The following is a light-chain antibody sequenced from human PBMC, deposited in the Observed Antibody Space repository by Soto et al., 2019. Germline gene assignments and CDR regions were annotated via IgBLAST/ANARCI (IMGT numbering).Light chain of an antibody. J-gene: IGKJ2*01. CDR2: KAS. Sequence: DIQMTQSPSTLSSSVGDRVTITCRASQSISSWLAWYQQKPGKAPKLLIYKASSLESGVHSRFSGSGSGTEFTLTISSLQPDDVASYYWQQYNSYSADTFGQGTKLEIK. CDR3: QQYNSYSADT. CDR1: QSISSW. V-gene: IGKV1-5*03.